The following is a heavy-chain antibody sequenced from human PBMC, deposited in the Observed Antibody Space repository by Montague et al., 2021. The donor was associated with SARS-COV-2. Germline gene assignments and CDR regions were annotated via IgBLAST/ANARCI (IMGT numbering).Heavy chain of an antibody. V-gene: IGHV4-39*01. CDR1: GGSVSSSPYY. J-gene: IGHJ6*03. CDR2: ISYRGRT. D-gene: IGHD3-10*01. Sequence: SETLSLTCTVSGGSVSSSPYYWGWIRQPPGRGLEWAGSISYRGRTYFXXXLKSRLTISVDSSENQFSLRLSSVTAADTAVYYCASSYYYGSGTYVYNYYMDVWGKGTTVTVSS. CDR3: ASSYYYGSGTYVYNYYMDV.